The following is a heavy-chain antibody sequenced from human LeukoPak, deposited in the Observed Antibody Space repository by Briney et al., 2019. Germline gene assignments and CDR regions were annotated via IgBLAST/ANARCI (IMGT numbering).Heavy chain of an antibody. CDR3: AKDARDSSGYFDY. Sequence: PGGFLRLSCAASGFTFSSYAMSWVRQAPGKGLEWVSLISGSGSSTYYADSVKGRFTISRDNSKNTLYLQMNSLRAEDTAVYYCAKDARDSSGYFDYWGQGTLVTVSS. CDR1: GFTFSSYA. CDR2: ISGSGSST. V-gene: IGHV3-23*01. J-gene: IGHJ4*02. D-gene: IGHD6-19*01.